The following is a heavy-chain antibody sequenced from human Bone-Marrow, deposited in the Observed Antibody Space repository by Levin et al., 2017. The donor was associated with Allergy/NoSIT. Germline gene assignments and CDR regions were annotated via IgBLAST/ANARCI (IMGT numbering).Heavy chain of an antibody. D-gene: IGHD1-1*01. Sequence: SETLSLTCTVSGGSISSSSYYWGWIRQPPGKGLEWIGSIYYSGSTYYNPSLKSRVTISVDTSKNQFSLKLSSVTAADTAVYYCARHNEFYYYYYMDVWGKGTTVTVSS. CDR1: GGSISSSSYY. CDR2: IYYSGST. V-gene: IGHV4-39*01. CDR3: ARHNEFYYYYYMDV. J-gene: IGHJ6*03.